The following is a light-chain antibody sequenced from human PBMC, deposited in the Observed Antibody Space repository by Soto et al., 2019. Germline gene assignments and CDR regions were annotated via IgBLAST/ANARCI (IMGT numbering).Light chain of an antibody. J-gene: IGKJ4*01. CDR1: QSVLYSSNNKNY. Sequence: DIVMTQSPDSLAVSLGERATINCKSSQSVLYSSNNKNYLTWFQQKPGQPPKLLIYWASTRESGVPDRFSGSGSGTDFTLTISSLQAEDVAIYDVQQSLSRVTVGGGTKVEIK. V-gene: IGKV4-1*01. CDR2: WAS. CDR3: QQSLSRVT.